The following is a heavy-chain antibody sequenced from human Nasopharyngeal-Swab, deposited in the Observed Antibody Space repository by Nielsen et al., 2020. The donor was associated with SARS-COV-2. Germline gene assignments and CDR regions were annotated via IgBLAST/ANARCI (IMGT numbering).Heavy chain of an antibody. CDR2: INAGNGNT. CDR3: ARVGAMVRGVIIPNPIDY. V-gene: IGHV1-3*01. D-gene: IGHD3-10*01. CDR1: GYTFTSYA. J-gene: IGHJ4*02. Sequence: ASVKVSCKASGYTFTSYAMHWVRQAPGQRLEWMGWINAGNGNTKYSQKFQGRVTMTTDTSTSTAYMELRSLRSDDTAVYYCARVGAMVRGVIIPNPIDYWGQGTLVTVSS.